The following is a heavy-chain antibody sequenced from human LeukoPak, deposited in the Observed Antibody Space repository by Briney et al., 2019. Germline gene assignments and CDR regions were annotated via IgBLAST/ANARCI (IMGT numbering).Heavy chain of an antibody. J-gene: IGHJ4*02. CDR3: TTWGPWSHFDY. D-gene: IGHD3-3*01. Sequence: GGSLRLSCAASEFAFSNYWMSWVGKAPGKGREWVANIKEDGTEKNYVGSVKGRFTISRDNAKNSLYLQMNSLRAEDTAVYYCTTWGPWSHFDYWGQGTLVTVSS. CDR2: IKEDGTEK. CDR1: EFAFSNYW. V-gene: IGHV3-7*01.